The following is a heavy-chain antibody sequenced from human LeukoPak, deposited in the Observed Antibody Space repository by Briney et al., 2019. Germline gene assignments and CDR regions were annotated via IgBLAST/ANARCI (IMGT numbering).Heavy chain of an antibody. V-gene: IGHV1-18*01. J-gene: IGHJ5*02. Sequence: ASVKDSCKASGYTLTSYGISWVRQAPGQGLEWMGWINTYNGNTIYAQKLQGRVTMTTDTSTTTAYMELRSLRSDDTAVYYCARELVHHRLLATGYNWFDPWGQGTQVTVSS. CDR2: INTYNGNT. CDR3: ARELVHHRLLATGYNWFDP. D-gene: IGHD3-9*01. CDR1: GYTLTSYG.